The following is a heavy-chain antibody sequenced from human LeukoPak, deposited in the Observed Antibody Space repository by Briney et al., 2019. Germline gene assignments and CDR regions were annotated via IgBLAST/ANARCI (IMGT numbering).Heavy chain of an antibody. D-gene: IGHD4-17*01. CDR1: GGSISNHC. CDR2: IYYSGST. Sequence: PSETLLHTFTDTGGSISNHCWTWIRQPPGKGLEWIGYIYYSGSTNYNPSLKSRVTISVDTSKNQFSLKLSSVTAAGTAVYFCAGRRCLPDCLWAGDWFNPWGQGTLVTVSS. CDR3: AGRRCLPDCLWAGDWFNP. V-gene: IGHV4-59*08. J-gene: IGHJ5*02.